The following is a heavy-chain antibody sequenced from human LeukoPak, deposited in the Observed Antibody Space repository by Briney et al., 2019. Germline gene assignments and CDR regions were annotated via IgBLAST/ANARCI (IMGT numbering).Heavy chain of an antibody. V-gene: IGHV1-18*01. CDR2: ISAYNGNS. J-gene: IGHJ6*03. CDR3: ARARAGLRYFDWALKADNSYMDV. CDR1: GSTFTSYG. Sequence: ASVKVSCKASGSTFTSYGISWVRQAPGQGLEWMGWISAYNGNSNYAQKLQGRVTMTTDTSTSTAYMELRSLRSDDTAVYYCARARAGLRYFDWALKADNSYMDVWGKGTTVTVSS. D-gene: IGHD3-9*01.